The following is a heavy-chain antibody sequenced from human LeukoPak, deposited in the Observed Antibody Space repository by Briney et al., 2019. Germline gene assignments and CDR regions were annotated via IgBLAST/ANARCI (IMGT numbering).Heavy chain of an antibody. V-gene: IGHV3-49*04. J-gene: IGHJ4*02. Sequence: GGSLRLSCTASGFTFGDYAMSWVRQAPGKGLEWVGFIRSKAYGGTTEYAASVKGRFTISRDDSKSIAYLQMNSLKTEDTAVYYCTREAATGYYYGSGDFDYWGQGTPVTVSS. D-gene: IGHD3-10*01. CDR2: IRSKAYGGTT. CDR1: GFTFGDYA. CDR3: TREAATGYYYGSGDFDY.